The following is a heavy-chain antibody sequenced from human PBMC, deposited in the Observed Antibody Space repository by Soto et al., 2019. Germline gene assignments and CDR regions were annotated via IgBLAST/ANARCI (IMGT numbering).Heavy chain of an antibody. CDR3: ARDEWETTSMYDGFDV. V-gene: IGHV3-23*01. J-gene: IGHJ6*02. CDR2: ITGSGAIT. Sequence: PGGSVKLPYAASGYTFSSYALSWVRLAPGKGLEWVSGITGSGAITYYTDSVKGRFTISRDNSKNTLYWQMHTLRAEDTAVYYCARDEWETTSMYDGFDVWGLGTTVTVSS. CDR1: GYTFSSYA. D-gene: IGHD1-26*01.